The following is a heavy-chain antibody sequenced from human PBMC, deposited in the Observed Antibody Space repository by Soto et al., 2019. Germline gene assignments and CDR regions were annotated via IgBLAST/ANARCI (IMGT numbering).Heavy chain of an antibody. CDR3: ARDSEGSTIPH. D-gene: IGHD3-3*01. CDR2: ITPIFGTA. J-gene: IGHJ3*01. V-gene: IGHV1-69*13. CDR1: RGGFGSSA. Sequence: SVKVSWKACRGGFGSSARSWLRQAPGQGLEWMGGITPIFGTANYAQKFQGRVTITADESTSTAYMELSSLRSEDTAVYYCARDSEGSTIPHWGQGTMVTVSS.